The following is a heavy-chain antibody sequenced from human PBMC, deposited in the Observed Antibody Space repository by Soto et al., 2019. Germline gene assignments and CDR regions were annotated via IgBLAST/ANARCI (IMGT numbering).Heavy chain of an antibody. V-gene: IGHV3-33*01. D-gene: IGHD3-9*01. CDR1: GFTFSSYG. CDR2: IWYDGSNK. CDR3: ARAGILACSGLYDYYGMDV. J-gene: IGHJ6*02. Sequence: PGGSLRLSCAASGFTFSSYGMHWVRQAPGKGLEWVAVIWYDGSNKYYADSVKGRFTISRDNSKNTLYLQMNSLRAEDTAVYYCARAGILACSGLYDYYGMDVWGQGTTVTVSS.